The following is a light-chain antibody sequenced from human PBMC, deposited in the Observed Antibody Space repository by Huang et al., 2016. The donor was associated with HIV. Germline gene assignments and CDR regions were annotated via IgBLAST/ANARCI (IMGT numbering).Light chain of an antibody. CDR1: QSVTNA. J-gene: IGKJ1*01. CDR3: QQYNNWPWT. Sequence: EIVMTQSPATLSVSPGERATLSCRASQSVTNAVAWYQQKPGQAPRLLIYGASNRATGIPAAFRGSGSGTEFTLTIDSLQSEDFAVYYCQQYNNWPWTFGQGTKVDIK. V-gene: IGKV3-15*01. CDR2: GAS.